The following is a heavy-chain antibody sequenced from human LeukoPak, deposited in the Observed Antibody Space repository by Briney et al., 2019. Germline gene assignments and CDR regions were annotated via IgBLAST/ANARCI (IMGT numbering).Heavy chain of an antibody. D-gene: IGHD4-11*01. Sequence: SETLSLTCAVYGGSFSGYYWSWIRQPPGKGLKWIGEINHSGSTNYNPSLKSRVTISVDTSKNQFSLKLSSVTAADTAVYYCARVFRNYVGDWFDSWGQGTLVTVSS. CDR1: GGSFSGYY. V-gene: IGHV4-34*01. CDR2: INHSGST. CDR3: ARVFRNYVGDWFDS. J-gene: IGHJ5*01.